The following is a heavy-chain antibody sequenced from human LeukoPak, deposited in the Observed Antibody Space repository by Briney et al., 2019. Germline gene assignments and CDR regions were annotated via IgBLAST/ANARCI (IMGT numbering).Heavy chain of an antibody. Sequence: PGGSLRLSCAASGFTFSSYGMHWVRQAPGKGLEWVAFIRYDGSNKYYADSVKGRSTISRDNSKNTLYLQMNSLRAEDTAVYYCAKDTLLLWFGESYYFDYWGQGTLVTVSS. D-gene: IGHD3-10*01. CDR2: IRYDGSNK. J-gene: IGHJ4*02. CDR3: AKDTLLLWFGESYYFDY. CDR1: GFTFSSYG. V-gene: IGHV3-30*02.